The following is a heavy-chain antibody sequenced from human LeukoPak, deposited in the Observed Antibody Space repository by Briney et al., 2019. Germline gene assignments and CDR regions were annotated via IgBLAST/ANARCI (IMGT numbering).Heavy chain of an antibody. CDR1: GYNFISYY. D-gene: IGHD2-8*01. Sequence: ASVKVSCKASGYNFISYYMHWVRQAPGQGLEWMGIINPSGGSASYAQKFQDRVTMTRDTSTSTVYMELSSLKSEDTAVYYCAREDVVLVDAVRYYYYGMDVWGQGTTVTVSS. CDR3: AREDVVLVDAVRYYYYGMDV. V-gene: IGHV1-46*01. J-gene: IGHJ6*02. CDR2: INPSGGSA.